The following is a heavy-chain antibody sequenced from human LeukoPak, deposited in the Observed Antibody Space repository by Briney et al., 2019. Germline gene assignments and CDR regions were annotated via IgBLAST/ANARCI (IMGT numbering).Heavy chain of an antibody. CDR2: IYYSGST. J-gene: IGHJ5*02. V-gene: IGHV4-59*12. CDR3: ARLLRVGYCSTTTCNWFDP. CDR1: GGSISSYY. D-gene: IGHD2-2*03. Sequence: SETLSLTCTVSGGSISSYYWSWIRQPPGKGLEWIGYIYYSGSTNYKPSLKSRVTISVDTSKNQFSLKLSSVTAADTAVYYCARLLRVGYCSTTTCNWFDPWGQGTLVTVSS.